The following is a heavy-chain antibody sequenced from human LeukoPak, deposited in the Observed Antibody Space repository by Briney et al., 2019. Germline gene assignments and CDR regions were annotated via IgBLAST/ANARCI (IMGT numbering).Heavy chain of an antibody. CDR2: FDPEDGET. CDR1: GYTLTELS. D-gene: IGHD2-8*02. V-gene: IGHV1-24*01. J-gene: IGHJ4*02. Sequence: ASVKVSCKVSGYTLTELSKHWVRQAPGKWLEWMGGFDPEDGETIYAQKFRGRVTMTRDTSTTTVYMEMSNLSSEDTAMYYCAKSRTTGSASSDYWGQGTLVTVSS. CDR3: AKSRTTGSASSDY.